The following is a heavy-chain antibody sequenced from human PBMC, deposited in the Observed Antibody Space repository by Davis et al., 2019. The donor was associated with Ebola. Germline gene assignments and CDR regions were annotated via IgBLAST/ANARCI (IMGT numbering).Heavy chain of an antibody. J-gene: IGHJ4*02. D-gene: IGHD5-18*01. CDR1: GGTFSSYA. Sequence: SVKVSCKASGGTFSSYAISWVRQAPGQGLEWMGRIIPILGIANYAQKFQGRVTITADKSTSTAYMELSSLRSEDTAVYYCARVAPTPRGAMVWYYFDYWGQGTLVTVSS. CDR3: ARVAPTPRGAMVWYYFDY. V-gene: IGHV1-69*04. CDR2: IIPILGIA.